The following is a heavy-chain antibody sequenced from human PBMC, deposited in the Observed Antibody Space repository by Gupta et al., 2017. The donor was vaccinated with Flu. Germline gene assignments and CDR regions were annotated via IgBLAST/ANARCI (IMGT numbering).Heavy chain of an antibody. V-gene: IGHV3-23*01. CDR3: AKGLDYSHSLIDH. CDR1: GFTFSSYA. Sequence: ASGFTFSSYAMNWVRQAPGKGLEWVSGISGSGESTNYADSVKGRFIISRDNPKNTLYVQMSSLRVEDTAVYYCAKGLDYSHSLIDHWGHGTLVTVSS. D-gene: IGHD4-4*01. J-gene: IGHJ4*01. CDR2: ISGSGEST.